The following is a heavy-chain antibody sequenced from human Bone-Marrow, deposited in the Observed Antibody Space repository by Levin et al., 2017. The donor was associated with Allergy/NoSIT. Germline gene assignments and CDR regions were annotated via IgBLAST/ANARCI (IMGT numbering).Heavy chain of an antibody. V-gene: IGHV1-3*01. CDR2: IKVGNGNT. J-gene: IGHJ4*02. D-gene: IGHD5-12*01. CDR1: GYTFTNYA. CDR3: ARDLGYSGYESPHLCDY. Sequence: GESLKISCKASGYTFTNYAIHWVRQAPGQGLEWMGWIKVGNGNTQYSQKFQGRVAITRDTSASTAYMELSSLRSEDTAVYYCARDLGYSGYESPHLCDYWGQGSLVTVSS.